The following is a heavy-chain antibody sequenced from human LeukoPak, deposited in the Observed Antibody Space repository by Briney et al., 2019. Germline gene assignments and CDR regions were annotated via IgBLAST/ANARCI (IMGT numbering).Heavy chain of an antibody. CDR1: GYSFNTYW. J-gene: IGHJ3*02. V-gene: IGHV5-51*01. CDR2: IYPGDSDT. Sequence: GESLKISCKGSGYSFNTYWIGWVRQMPGKGLEWMGIIYPGDSDTKYSPSFQGRVTISADKSISTAYLQWSSLKASDTAMYYCARPQDFGLTGMHAFDIWGQGTMVTVSS. D-gene: IGHD7-27*01. CDR3: ARPQDFGLTGMHAFDI.